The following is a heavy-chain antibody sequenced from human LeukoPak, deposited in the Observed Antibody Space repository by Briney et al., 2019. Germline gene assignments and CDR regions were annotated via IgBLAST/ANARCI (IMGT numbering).Heavy chain of an antibody. Sequence: GASVKVSCKASGGTFSSYAISWVRQAPGQGLEWMGRIIPILGIANYAQKFQGRVTITADKSTSTAYMELSSLRSEDTAVYYCARGNPTYYDILTGYPFDYWGQGTLVTVSS. D-gene: IGHD3-9*01. J-gene: IGHJ4*02. CDR3: ARGNPTYYDILTGYPFDY. CDR2: IIPILGIA. CDR1: GGTFSSYA. V-gene: IGHV1-69*04.